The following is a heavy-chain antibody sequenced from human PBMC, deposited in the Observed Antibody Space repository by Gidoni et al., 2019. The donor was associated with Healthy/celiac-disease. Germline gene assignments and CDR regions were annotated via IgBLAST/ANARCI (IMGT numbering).Heavy chain of an antibody. Sequence: EVQLLESGGGLVQPGGSLRLSCAASGFTFSSYAMSWVRQAPGKGLEWVSAISGSGGSTYYADSVKGRFTISRDNSKNTLYLQMNSLRAEDTAVYYCAKDPWLTSGLGDAFDIWGQGTMVTVSS. CDR1: GFTFSSYA. V-gene: IGHV3-23*01. CDR2: ISGSGGST. J-gene: IGHJ3*02. CDR3: AKDPWLTSGLGDAFDI. D-gene: IGHD2-2*01.